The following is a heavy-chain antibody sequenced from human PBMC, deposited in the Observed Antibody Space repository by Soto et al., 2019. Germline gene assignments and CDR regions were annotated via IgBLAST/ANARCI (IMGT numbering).Heavy chain of an antibody. J-gene: IGHJ4*02. CDR3: AREFPSSTGFFDF. D-gene: IGHD2-2*01. Sequence: WTCIRQHSERGLEWIGYIYYSGSTHYNPSLRGRVGISVDTSNNEFSLKLTSVTAADTAVYYCAREFPSSTGFFDFWGQGAQVTVSS. V-gene: IGHV4-31*02. CDR2: IYYSGST.